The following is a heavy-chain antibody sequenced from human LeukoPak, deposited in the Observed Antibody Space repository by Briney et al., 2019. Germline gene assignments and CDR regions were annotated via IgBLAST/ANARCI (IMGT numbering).Heavy chain of an antibody. J-gene: IGHJ4*02. CDR1: AYTFTVYY. V-gene: IGHV1-2*02. D-gene: IGHD2-15*01. Sequence: ASVTVSFTSSAYTFTVYYMHWVRQAPGQGREGMGWINTNSGGTNYAQNFQGRVTMTRDTSISTPYMELSRLRSDDTAVYYCARVSHCSGGSCYFDPADYWGQGTLVTVSS. CDR3: ARVSHCSGGSCYFDPADY. CDR2: INTNSGGT.